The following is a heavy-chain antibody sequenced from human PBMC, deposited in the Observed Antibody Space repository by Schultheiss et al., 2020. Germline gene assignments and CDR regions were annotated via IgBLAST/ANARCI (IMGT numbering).Heavy chain of an antibody. D-gene: IGHD6-13*01. V-gene: IGHV1-18*04. J-gene: IGHJ5*02. CDR1: GYTFTSYG. Sequence: ASVKVSCKASGYTFTSYGISWVRQAPGQGLEWMGWISVYNGNTNYAQKLQGRVTMTTDTSTSTAYMELRSLRSDDTAVYYCARDIAAAGTSTCLDPWGQGTLVTVSS. CDR3: ARDIAAAGTSTCLDP. CDR2: ISVYNGNT.